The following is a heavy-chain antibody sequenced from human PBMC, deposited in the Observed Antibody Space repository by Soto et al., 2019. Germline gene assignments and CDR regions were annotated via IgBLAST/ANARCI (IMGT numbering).Heavy chain of an antibody. CDR1: GFTFSGYG. D-gene: IGHD2-2*01. J-gene: IGHJ3*02. Sequence: GRSQRLLCAASGFTFSGYGMHWIRQAPGKGLEWVAVISYDGSNKYYADSVKGRFTISRDKSKNTLYLQMNSLRAEDTAVYYCAKDLPTEAIVVVLNDAFDIWGQGTMVTVAS. V-gene: IGHV3-30*18. CDR2: ISYDGSNK. CDR3: AKDLPTEAIVVVLNDAFDI.